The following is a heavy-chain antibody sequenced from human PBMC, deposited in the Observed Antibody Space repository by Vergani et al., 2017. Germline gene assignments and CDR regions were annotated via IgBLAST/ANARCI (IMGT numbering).Heavy chain of an antibody. V-gene: IGHV4-34*01. CDR1: GGSFTSYH. J-gene: IGHJ6*03. Sequence: QVQLQQWGGGLLKPSETLSLTCVVNGGSFTSYHWTWIRQSPGEGLEWVGDIDHTGRPDYNPSLKSRLTMSVDKSRNQFSLTLNFVTATDTAIYFCARVNTETNGHLYYYYYMDVGGQGTAVTVS. CDR2: IDHTGRP. CDR3: ARVNTETNGHLYYYYYMDV. D-gene: IGHD4-11*01.